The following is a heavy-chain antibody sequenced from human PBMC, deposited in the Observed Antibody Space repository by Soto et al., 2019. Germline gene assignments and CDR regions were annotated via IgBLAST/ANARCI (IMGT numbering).Heavy chain of an antibody. Sequence: QITLKESGPTLVQSTQTLTLTCSFSGFSFSTYGTGVGWIRQPPGKALEYLALIYWDDDKHYSASLKNRLTINKDTSKDQVVLTMSNMAPVSTATYYCAHMVGSSSHYYFDSWGQGTLVTVSS. CDR3: AHMVGSSSHYYFDS. D-gene: IGHD6-6*01. J-gene: IGHJ4*02. CDR1: GFSFSTYGTG. CDR2: IYWDDDK. V-gene: IGHV2-5*02.